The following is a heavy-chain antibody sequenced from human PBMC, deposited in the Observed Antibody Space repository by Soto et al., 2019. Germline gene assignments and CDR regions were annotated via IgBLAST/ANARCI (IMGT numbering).Heavy chain of an antibody. J-gene: IGHJ5*02. D-gene: IGHD1-20*01. V-gene: IGHV4-4*07. Sequence: SETRSLTCTVSGGSLTNYYWSWIQQPAEKGLEWIVRSNTKERTTHNLSFTNRVTTSVGTSKNQFSLKFDAVTPAATAVYHCARDDNKDGGSNWFDPWG. CDR1: GGSLTNYY. CDR2: SNTKERT. CDR3: ARDDNKDGGSNWFDP.